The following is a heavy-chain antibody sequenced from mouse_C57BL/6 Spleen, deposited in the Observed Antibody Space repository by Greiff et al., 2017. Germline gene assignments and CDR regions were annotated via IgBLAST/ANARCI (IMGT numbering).Heavy chain of an antibody. J-gene: IGHJ4*01. D-gene: IGHD4-1*01. CDR2: IDPNSGGT. CDR1: GYTFTSYW. CDR3: ARVKTGSYAMDY. V-gene: IGHV1-72*01. Sequence: QVQLQQPGAELVKPGASVKLSCKASGYTFTSYWMHWVKQRPGRGLEWIGRIDPNSGGTKYNEKFKSKATLNGDNPSSTAYMQLSSRTSEDSAVYYGARVKTGSYAMDYWGQGTSVTVSS.